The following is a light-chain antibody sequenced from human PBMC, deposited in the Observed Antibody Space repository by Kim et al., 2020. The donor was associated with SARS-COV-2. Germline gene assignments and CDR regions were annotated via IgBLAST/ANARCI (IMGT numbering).Light chain of an antibody. Sequence: SASVGDRVTISCRASQSISSWLAWYQQKPGKAPKLLIYKASSLESGVPSRFSGSGSGTEFTLTISSLQPDDFATYYCQQYNSYRTFGQGTKVDI. CDR2: KAS. V-gene: IGKV1-5*03. J-gene: IGKJ1*01. CDR1: QSISSW. CDR3: QQYNSYRT.